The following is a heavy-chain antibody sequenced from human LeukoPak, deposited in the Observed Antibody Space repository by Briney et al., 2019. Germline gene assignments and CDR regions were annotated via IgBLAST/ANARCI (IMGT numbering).Heavy chain of an antibody. CDR1: VFNFTSFV. J-gene: IGHJ4*01. V-gene: IGHV3-23*01. Sequence: GGSLILSCAAAVFNFTSFVISWVRQAPGRGLEWGSTISGNGVGTNYADSERGRFTISRDTSKSTLYLQMNSLRAEDTALYYCAKDGPRINYDESGYQGFSDYWGHGTLVTVST. CDR3: AKDGPRINYDESGYQGFSDY. CDR2: ISGNGVGT. D-gene: IGHD3-16*01.